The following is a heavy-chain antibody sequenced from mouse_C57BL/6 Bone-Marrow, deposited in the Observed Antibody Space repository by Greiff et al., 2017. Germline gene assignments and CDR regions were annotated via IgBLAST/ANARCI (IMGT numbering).Heavy chain of an antibody. V-gene: IGHV5-17*01. Sequence: EVHLVESGGGLVKPGGSLKLSCAASGFTFSDYGMHWVRQAPEKGLEWVAYISSGSSTIYYADTVKGRFTISRDNAKNTLFLQMTSLRSEDTAMYYCARPGQYYFDYWGQGTTLTFSS. J-gene: IGHJ2*01. CDR1: GFTFSDYG. CDR2: ISSGSSTI. CDR3: ARPGQYYFDY.